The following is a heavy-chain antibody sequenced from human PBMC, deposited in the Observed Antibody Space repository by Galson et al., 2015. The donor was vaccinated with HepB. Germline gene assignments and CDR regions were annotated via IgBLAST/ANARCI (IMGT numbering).Heavy chain of an antibody. CDR1: GFDFNNFA. D-gene: IGHD2-8*01. CDR2: ISYDGQSE. V-gene: IGHV3-30*04. Sequence: SLRLSCAASGFDFNNFAMHWVRQAPGKGLEWVATISYDGQSEYYADSVRGRFSISRDNPTTTIFLHLRSLRPNDTATYYCARAVLDCPVHTSCTRNWFDPWGQGNPVTVSS. J-gene: IGHJ5*02. CDR3: ARAVLDCPVHTSCTRNWFDP.